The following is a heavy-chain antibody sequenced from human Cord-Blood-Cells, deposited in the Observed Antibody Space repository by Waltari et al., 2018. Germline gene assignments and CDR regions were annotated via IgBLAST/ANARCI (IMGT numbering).Heavy chain of an antibody. V-gene: IGHV1-69*09. CDR2: IIPILGIA. D-gene: IGHD3-10*01. CDR1: GGTFSSYA. Sequence: QVQLVQSGAEVKKPGSSVKVSCKASGGTFSSYAISWVRQAPGQGLEWVGRIIPILGIANYAQKFQGRVTITADKSTSTAYMELSSLRSEDTAVYYCARGVQGVKFFEGAFDIWGQGTMVTVSS. J-gene: IGHJ3*02. CDR3: ARGVQGVKFFEGAFDI.